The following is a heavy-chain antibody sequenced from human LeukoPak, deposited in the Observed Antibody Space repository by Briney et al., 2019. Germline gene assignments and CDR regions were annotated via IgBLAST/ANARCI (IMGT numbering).Heavy chain of an antibody. J-gene: IGHJ4*02. CDR3: ANSGLLRNPFDY. V-gene: IGHV4-34*01. Sequence: SETLSLTCAVYGGSFSGYYWSWIRQPPGKGLEWIGEINHSGSTNYNPSLKSRVTISGDTSKNQFSLKLSSVTAADTAVYYCANSGLLRNPFDYWGQGTLVTVSS. CDR2: INHSGST. D-gene: IGHD4-17*01. CDR1: GGSFSGYY.